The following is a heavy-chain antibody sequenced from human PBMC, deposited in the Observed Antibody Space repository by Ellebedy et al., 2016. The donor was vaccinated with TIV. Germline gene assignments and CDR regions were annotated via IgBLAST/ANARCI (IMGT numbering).Heavy chain of an antibody. V-gene: IGHV4-38-2*02. J-gene: IGHJ4*02. CDR3: AGEGAGRWDY. D-gene: IGHD4-23*01. Sequence: MPSETLSLTCSVSGSSISSGYYWCWIRQPPGRGLEWIGSMFHSGSTYYSTSLKRRVTISVDTSKNQLSLRRSSVTAAAPAVYYCAGEGAGRWDYWGPGTLVTVSS. CDR1: GSSISSGYY. CDR2: MFHSGST.